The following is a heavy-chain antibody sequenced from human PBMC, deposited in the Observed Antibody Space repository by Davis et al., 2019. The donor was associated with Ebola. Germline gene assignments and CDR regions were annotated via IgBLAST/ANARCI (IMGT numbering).Heavy chain of an antibody. D-gene: IGHD7-27*01. CDR2: VFDSGNT. Sequence: SETLSLTCTVSGGSISGYCWSWIRQSPGIGLEWIGYVFDSGNTDYNPSLKGRITISLDASKNQFSLKLSSVTAADTAVYYCARGTWGWDYWGQGILVIVSS. CDR1: GGSISGYC. J-gene: IGHJ4*02. CDR3: ARGTWGWDY. V-gene: IGHV4-59*12.